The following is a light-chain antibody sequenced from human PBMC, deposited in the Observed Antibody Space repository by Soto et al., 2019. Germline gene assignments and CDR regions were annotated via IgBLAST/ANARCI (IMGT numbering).Light chain of an antibody. Sequence: DIQMTQSPSSLSASVGDRVTITCRASQSITTYLNWYRQKPGKAPKILIYAASSLQSGVPSRFSSSGSETEFTLSISSLQPEDFATYFGQQIYRAPLTFGGGTKVEIK. CDR3: QQIYRAPLT. CDR1: QSITTY. V-gene: IGKV1-39*01. J-gene: IGKJ4*01. CDR2: AAS.